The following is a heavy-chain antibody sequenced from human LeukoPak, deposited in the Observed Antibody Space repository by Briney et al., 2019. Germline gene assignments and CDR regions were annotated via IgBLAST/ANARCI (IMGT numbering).Heavy chain of an antibody. D-gene: IGHD3-22*01. CDR3: AKGGYYYDSSGYPFDY. J-gene: IGHJ4*02. CDR2: INPNGGGT. V-gene: IGHV1-2*02. Sequence: ASVKVSCKASGYTFTGYYMHWVRQAPGQGLEWMGWINPNGGGTNYAQKFQGRVTMTRDTSISTAYMELSRLRSDDTAVYYCAKGGYYYDSSGYPFDYWGQGTLVTVSS. CDR1: GYTFTGYY.